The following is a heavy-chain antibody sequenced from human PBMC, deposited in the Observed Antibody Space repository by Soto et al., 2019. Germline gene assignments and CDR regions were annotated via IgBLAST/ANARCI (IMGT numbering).Heavy chain of an antibody. CDR2: ISATGTT. D-gene: IGHD7-27*01. J-gene: IGHJ3*01. CDR3: ARYQSGAADF. V-gene: IGHV4-4*07. CDR1: GDSMSSYY. Sequence: QVQLQESGPGLVEPSATLSLTCTVSGDSMSSYYGSWIRQSAEKGMEWIGRISATGTTTYIPSLKSRITLSVDTSKIQFSLNLKFVTAADTAVYFCARYQSGAADFWGQGTVVTVS.